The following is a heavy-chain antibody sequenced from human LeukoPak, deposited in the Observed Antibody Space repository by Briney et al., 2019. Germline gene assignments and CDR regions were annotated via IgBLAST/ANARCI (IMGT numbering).Heavy chain of an antibody. CDR3: TTGILYGRAAFDY. CDR1: GFTVSSNY. J-gene: IGHJ4*02. D-gene: IGHD4-17*01. CDR2: IYSGGST. V-gene: IGHV3-66*01. Sequence: SGGSLRLSCAASGFTVSSNYMSWVRQAPGKGLEWVSVIYSGGSTYYADSVKGRFTISRDNSKNTLYLQMNSLKTEDTAVYYCTTGILYGRAAFDYWGQGTLVTVSS.